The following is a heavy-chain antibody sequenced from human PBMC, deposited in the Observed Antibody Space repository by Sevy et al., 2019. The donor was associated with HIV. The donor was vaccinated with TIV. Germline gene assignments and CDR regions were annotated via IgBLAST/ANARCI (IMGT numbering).Heavy chain of an antibody. CDR2: ISHRGKT. D-gene: IGHD2-2*03. CDR3: ARGSQPINYDENGYYDY. CDR1: GYSISSGYY. J-gene: IGHJ4*02. V-gene: IGHV4-38-2*02. Sequence: SETLSLTCTVSGYSISSGYYWGWIRQTPGKGLEWLGTISHRGKTPYNTSLKGRVTISVDTSKNRFSLRLNSVTAADTAVFYCARGSQPINYDENGYYDYWGQGTLVTVSS.